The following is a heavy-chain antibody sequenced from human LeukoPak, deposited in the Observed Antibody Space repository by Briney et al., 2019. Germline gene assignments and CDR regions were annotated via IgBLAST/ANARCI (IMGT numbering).Heavy chain of an antibody. CDR3: ARGRSSSWNYYYYYYMDV. D-gene: IGHD6-13*01. V-gene: IGHV4-59*12. CDR2: IYYSGST. Sequence: SETLSLTCTVSGGSISSYYWSWIRQPPGKGLEWIGYIYYSGSTNYNPSLKSRVTISVDTSKNQFSLKLSSVTAADTAVYYCARGRSSSWNYYYYYYMDVWGKGTTVTVSS. J-gene: IGHJ6*03. CDR1: GGSISSYY.